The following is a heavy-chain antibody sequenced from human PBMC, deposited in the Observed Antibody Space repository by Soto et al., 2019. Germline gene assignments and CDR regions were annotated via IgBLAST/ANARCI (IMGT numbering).Heavy chain of an antibody. CDR2: ISGSGGST. V-gene: IGHV3-23*01. J-gene: IGHJ4*02. Sequence: GGSLRLACAASGFTFSSYAMSWVRQAPGKGLELVSAISGSGGSTYYADSVKGRFTISRDNSKKTIFLHMDSLRAEDTAVYYCAKDRNYPRDQFHYWGQGTLVTVSS. CDR1: GFTFSSYA. CDR3: AKDRNYPRDQFHY. D-gene: IGHD1-7*01.